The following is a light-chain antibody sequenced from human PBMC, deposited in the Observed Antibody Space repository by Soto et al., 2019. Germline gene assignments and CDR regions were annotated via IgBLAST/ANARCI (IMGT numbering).Light chain of an antibody. J-gene: IGKJ4*01. V-gene: IGKV1-5*01. CDR2: DAS. Sequence: IQMAQSPSTPSASVGDRVTITCRASQTISNWLAWYQQKPGKAPKVLIFDASTLDGGVPSRFSGRRSGTDFTLTISSLQPSDFATYYCQQYNTYPLTFGGGTKVDIK. CDR3: QQYNTYPLT. CDR1: QTISNW.